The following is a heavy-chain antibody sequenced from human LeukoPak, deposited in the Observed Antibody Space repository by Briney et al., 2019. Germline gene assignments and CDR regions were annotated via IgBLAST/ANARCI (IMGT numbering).Heavy chain of an antibody. D-gene: IGHD1-14*01. CDR3: ARQDGMALYPFEY. V-gene: IGHV5-51*01. CDR1: GYSFISYW. J-gene: IGHJ4*02. CDR2: IYPADSDT. Sequence: GESLKISCKASGYSFISYWIGRWREMPGKGLEWMGFIYPADSDTRYSPSFQGQVTISADKSISTAYLQWSSLTASDIAMYYCARQDGMALYPFEYCGQGALVTVSS.